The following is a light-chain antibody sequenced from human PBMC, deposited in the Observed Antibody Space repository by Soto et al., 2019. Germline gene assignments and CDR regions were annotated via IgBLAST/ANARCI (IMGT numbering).Light chain of an antibody. J-gene: IGLJ1*01. CDR2: DNN. CDR3: QSYDTRLSGYV. V-gene: IGLV1-40*03. CDR1: SSNIGAGYD. Sequence: QSALAQSPSVSGAPGQRVTLSCTGSSSNIGAGYDVHWYQQLPGAAPKLLIYDNNNRPSGVPDRFSGSKSGASASLAITGLQAEDEADYYCQSYDTRLSGYVFGTGTRSPS.